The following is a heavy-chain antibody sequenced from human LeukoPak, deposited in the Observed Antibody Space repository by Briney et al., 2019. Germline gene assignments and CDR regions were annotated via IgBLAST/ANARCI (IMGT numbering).Heavy chain of an antibody. CDR3: ARAPPPKRWFGELSRLDY. D-gene: IGHD3-10*01. CDR2: INHSGST. J-gene: IGHJ4*02. CDR1: GGSFSGYY. V-gene: IGHV4-34*01. Sequence: SETLSLTCAVYGGSFSGYYWSWIRQPPGKGLEWIGEINHSGSTNYNPSLKSRVTISVETSKNQFSLQRSSVTGADTAVYYCARAPPPKRWFGELSRLDYWGQGTLVTVSS.